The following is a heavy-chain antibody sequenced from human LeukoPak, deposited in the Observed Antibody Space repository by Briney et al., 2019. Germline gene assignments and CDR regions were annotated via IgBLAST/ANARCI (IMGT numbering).Heavy chain of an antibody. Sequence: SETLSLTCTVSGGSISSHYWSWIRQPPGKGLEWIGYLFYSGTTNYNPSLRSRVTMSLDTSKNQFSLKLSSVTAADTAVYYCARQSFAPFQVGPETPIESWGQGTLVTVSS. CDR3: ARQSFAPFQVGPETPIES. V-gene: IGHV4-59*08. J-gene: IGHJ4*02. D-gene: IGHD1-26*01. CDR1: GGSISSHY. CDR2: LFYSGTT.